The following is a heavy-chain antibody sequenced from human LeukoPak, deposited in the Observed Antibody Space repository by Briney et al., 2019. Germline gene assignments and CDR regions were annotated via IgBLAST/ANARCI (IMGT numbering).Heavy chain of an antibody. CDR3: AKVYYDSWSGYYTPTLYYYGMDV. Sequence: PGGSLRLSCAASGFTFDDYAMHWVRQAPGKGLEWVSLISGDGGSTYYADSVKGRFTISRDNSKNSLYLQMNSLRTEDTALYYCAKVYYDSWSGYYTPTLYYYGMDVWGQGTTVTVSS. J-gene: IGHJ6*02. D-gene: IGHD3-3*01. V-gene: IGHV3-43*02. CDR2: ISGDGGST. CDR1: GFTFDDYA.